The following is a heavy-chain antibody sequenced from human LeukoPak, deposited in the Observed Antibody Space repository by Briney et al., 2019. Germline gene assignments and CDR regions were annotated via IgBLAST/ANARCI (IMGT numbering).Heavy chain of an antibody. D-gene: IGHD3-22*01. V-gene: IGHV4-39*07. Sequence: KPSETLSLTCTVSGGSISSSSYYWGWIRQPPGKGLEWIGSIYYSGSTYYNPSLKSRVTISVDTSKNQFSLKLSSVTAADTAVYYCARPSRYYYDSSGYYYVVDAFDIWGQGTMVTVSS. CDR1: GGSISSSSYY. J-gene: IGHJ3*02. CDR2: IYYSGST. CDR3: ARPSRYYYDSSGYYYVVDAFDI.